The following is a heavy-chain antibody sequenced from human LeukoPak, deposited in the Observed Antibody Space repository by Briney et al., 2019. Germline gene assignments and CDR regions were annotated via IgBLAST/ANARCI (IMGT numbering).Heavy chain of an antibody. CDR3: ARGYLGYCSSTSCYAMQAPKRYYYYGMDV. J-gene: IGHJ6*04. Sequence: ASVKVSCKASGGTFSSYAISWVRQAPGKGLEWMGGIIPIFGTANYAQKFQGRVTITADESTSTAYMELSSLRSEDTAVYYCARGYLGYCSSTSCYAMQAPKRYYYYGMDVWGKGTTVTVSS. V-gene: IGHV1-69*01. CDR2: IIPIFGTA. CDR1: GGTFSSYA. D-gene: IGHD2-2*01.